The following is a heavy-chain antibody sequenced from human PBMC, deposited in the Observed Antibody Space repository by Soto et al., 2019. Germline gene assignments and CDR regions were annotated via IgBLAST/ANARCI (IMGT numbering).Heavy chain of an antibody. CDR2: IWYDGSNK. V-gene: IGHV3-33*01. CDR1: GFTFSSYG. D-gene: IGHD4-17*01. CDR3: ARVLTTVPTGSGMDV. J-gene: IGHJ6*02. Sequence: GGSLRLSCAASGFTFSSYGMHWVRQAPGKGLEWVAVIWYDGSNKYYADSVKGRFTISRDNSKNTLYLQMNSLRAEDTAVYYCARVLTTVPTGSGMDVWGQGTTVTVSS.